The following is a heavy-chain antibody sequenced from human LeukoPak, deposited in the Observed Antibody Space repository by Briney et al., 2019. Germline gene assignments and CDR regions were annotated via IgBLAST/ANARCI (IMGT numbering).Heavy chain of an antibody. CDR2: ISGSGGST. CDR3: AKGRRDGYNYDY. Sequence: PGGSLRLSCAASGFTFSSYAMSWVRQAPGKGLEWVSAISGSGGSTYYADSVKGRFTISRDSSENTLYLQMNSLRAEDTAVYYCAKGRRDGYNYDYWGQGTPVTVSS. CDR1: GFTFSSYA. D-gene: IGHD5-24*01. J-gene: IGHJ4*02. V-gene: IGHV3-23*01.